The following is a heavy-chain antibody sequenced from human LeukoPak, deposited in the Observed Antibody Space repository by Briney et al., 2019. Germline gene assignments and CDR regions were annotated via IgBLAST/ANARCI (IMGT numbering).Heavy chain of an antibody. D-gene: IGHD3-3*01. CDR3: ARGEFRTIFGVVTAGYYYGTDV. Sequence: PGGSLRLSCAASGFTFSTYAMSWVRQAPGKGLEWVSAISGSGATTYYADSVKGRFTISRDNSKNTLYLQMNSLRAEDTAVYYCARGEFRTIFGVVTAGYYYGTDVWGQGTTVTVSS. CDR1: GFTFSTYA. V-gene: IGHV3-23*01. CDR2: ISGSGATT. J-gene: IGHJ6*02.